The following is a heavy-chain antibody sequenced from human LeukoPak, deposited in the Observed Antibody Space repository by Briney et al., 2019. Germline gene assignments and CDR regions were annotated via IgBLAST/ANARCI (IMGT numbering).Heavy chain of an antibody. CDR1: GGSFSGYY. V-gene: IGHV4-59*01. CDR3: ARGTGELLFDY. CDR2: MYNSGST. D-gene: IGHD1-26*01. J-gene: IGHJ4*02. Sequence: PSETLSLTCAVYGGSFSGYYWSWIRQPPGKGLEWIGYMYNSGSTNYNPSLKSRVTISVDTSKNQFSLKLSSVTAADTAVYYCARGTGELLFDYWGQGTLVTVSS.